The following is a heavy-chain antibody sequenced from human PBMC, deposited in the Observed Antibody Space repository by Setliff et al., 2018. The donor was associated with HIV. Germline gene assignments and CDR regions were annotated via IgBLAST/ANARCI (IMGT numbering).Heavy chain of an antibody. V-gene: IGHV4-34*01. CDR3: AREGGQGYSGSGSFYHRNFDL. CDR1: GGSLSGYY. CDR2: INQSGNT. J-gene: IGHJ2*01. D-gene: IGHD3-10*01. Sequence: SETLSLTCAVYGGSLSGYYWSWVRQSPGRGLEWIGEINQSGNTNFNPSLKSRLIISVDTSKSQLSLKLTSVTAADTALYYCAREGGQGYSGSGSFYHRNFDLWGRGTLVTVSS.